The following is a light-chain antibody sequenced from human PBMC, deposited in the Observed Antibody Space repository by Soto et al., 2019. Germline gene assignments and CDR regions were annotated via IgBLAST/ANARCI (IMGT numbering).Light chain of an antibody. CDR2: GAS. CDR1: QSVSSSY. J-gene: IGKJ2*01. CDR3: QHYGSSPYT. Sequence: EIVLTQSPGTLSLSPGERATLSCRASQSVSSSYLAWYQQKPGQAPRLLIYGASSRATGIPDRFSGSGSGTDFTLTISRLEPEDFAVYHCQHYGSSPYTFGQGTNLGIK. V-gene: IGKV3-20*01.